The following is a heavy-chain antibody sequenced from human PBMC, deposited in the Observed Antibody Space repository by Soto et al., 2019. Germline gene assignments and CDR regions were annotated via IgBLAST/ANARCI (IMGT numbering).Heavy chain of an antibody. Sequence: LRLSCAASGFSLSDHGVNWVRQAPGKGLEWISSVNRGASSLYYAESVKGRFTMSRDDAKNSVYLQMNSLRDEDTAVYYCARQINWRDGGAWGQGTLVTVSS. CDR2: VNRGASSL. CDR3: ARQINWRDGGA. D-gene: IGHD3-16*01. V-gene: IGHV3-48*02. J-gene: IGHJ5*02. CDR1: GFSLSDHG.